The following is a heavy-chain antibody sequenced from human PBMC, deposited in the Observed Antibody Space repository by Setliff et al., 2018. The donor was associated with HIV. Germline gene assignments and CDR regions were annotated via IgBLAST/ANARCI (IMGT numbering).Heavy chain of an antibody. CDR2: MQHCGRT. J-gene: IGHJ6*03. V-gene: IGHV4-34*01. CDR1: GGSFSGYC. D-gene: IGHD6-13*01. CDR3: ARVSCSSWYSIPLYYYYSMDV. Sequence: SETLSLTCAVYGGSFSGYCWSWIRQPPGKGLEWIGEMQHCGRTNYNPSLRSRVTTSVDTSKSQFSLKLSSVTAADTAVYYCARVSCSSWYSIPLYYYYSMDVWGKGTTVTVSS.